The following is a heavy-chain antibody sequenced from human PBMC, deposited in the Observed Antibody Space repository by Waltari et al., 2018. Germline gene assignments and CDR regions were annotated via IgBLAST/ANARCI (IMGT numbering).Heavy chain of an antibody. CDR3: ANGVVVNYGMDV. D-gene: IGHD3-22*01. CDR1: GFTFSSYA. CDR2: ISGSGGST. Sequence: EVQLLESGGGLVQPGGSLRLSCAASGFTFSSYAMRWARQAPGKGLEWVSAISGSGGSTYYADSVKGRFTIARDNSKNTLYLQMNSLRAEDTAVYYCANGVVVNYGMDVWGQGTTVTVSS. V-gene: IGHV3-23*01. J-gene: IGHJ6*02.